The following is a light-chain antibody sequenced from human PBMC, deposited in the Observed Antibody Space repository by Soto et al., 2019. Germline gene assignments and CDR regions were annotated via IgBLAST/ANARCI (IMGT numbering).Light chain of an antibody. CDR1: QSVASNY. CDR2: DAS. V-gene: IGKV3-20*01. J-gene: IGKJ4*01. Sequence: EIVMTQSPATLSVSPGERATLSCRAIQSVASNYLGWYQQKPGQAPRVLIFDASIRATGIPDRFSGSGSGTDFTLTISRLEPEDFAVYYCQQYGSSPPLTFGGGTKVDIK. CDR3: QQYGSSPPLT.